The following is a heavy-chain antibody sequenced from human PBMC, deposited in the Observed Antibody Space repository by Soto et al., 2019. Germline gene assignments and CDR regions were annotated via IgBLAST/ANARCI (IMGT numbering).Heavy chain of an antibody. CDR2: VYWDNGR. Sequence: QITLKESGPTLVKPTETLTLTFTFSGFSLATKGVGVGWIRQSPGTALEWLAVVYWDNGRRYSPSLRTRLTDTKDSSKNQVALTMTNMDSVDTGTFYCAHIVITYGGVVGDDAFDVWGQGTVVTVSS. J-gene: IGHJ3*01. CDR3: AHIVITYGGVVGDDAFDV. V-gene: IGHV2-5*02. CDR1: GFSLATKGVG. D-gene: IGHD3-16*02.